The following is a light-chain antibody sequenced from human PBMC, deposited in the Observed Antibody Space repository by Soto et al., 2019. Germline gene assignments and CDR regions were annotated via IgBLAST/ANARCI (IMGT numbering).Light chain of an antibody. Sequence: ELVMTQSPATLSASPGARATLSCSASQSISSKLAWYQQKPGQAPRLVIYDTYIRATGIPARFSGSGSGTEFTLTIRSLQSEDFGVYYCQQYNNWFSITCGKGKRRAI. V-gene: IGKV3-15*01. CDR1: QSISSK. J-gene: IGKJ5*01. CDR3: QQYNNWFSIT. CDR2: DTY.